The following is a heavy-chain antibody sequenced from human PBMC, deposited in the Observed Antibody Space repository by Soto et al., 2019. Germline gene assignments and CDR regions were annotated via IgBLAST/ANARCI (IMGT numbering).Heavy chain of an antibody. CDR3: TRQLGLSLTATGHYSYYGLDV. J-gene: IGHJ6*02. V-gene: IGHV3-73*02. D-gene: IGHD6-13*01. CDR1: GFTFSGSA. CDR2: IRSKANNYAT. Sequence: EVQLVESGGGLVQPGGSLKLSCEASGFTFSGSAMHWVRQASGKGLEWVGRIRSKANNYATTYAASVKDRFTISRDDSKNTAYLQMNSLKTEDTAVYYCTRQLGLSLTATGHYSYYGLDVWGQGTTVTGSS.